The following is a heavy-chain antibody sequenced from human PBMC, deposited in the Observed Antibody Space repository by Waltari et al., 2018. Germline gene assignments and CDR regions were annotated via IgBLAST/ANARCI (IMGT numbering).Heavy chain of an antibody. V-gene: IGHV4-59*01. CDR2: IYYSGST. Sequence: QVQLQESGPGLVKPSETLSLTCTVSGGSISSYYWSWIRPPPGKGLEWIGYIYYSGSTNYNPSLKSRVTISVDTSKNQFSLKLSSVTAADTAVYYCARAKLRYFDWYAFDIWGQGTMVTVSS. D-gene: IGHD3-9*01. CDR3: ARAKLRYFDWYAFDI. J-gene: IGHJ3*02. CDR1: GGSISSYY.